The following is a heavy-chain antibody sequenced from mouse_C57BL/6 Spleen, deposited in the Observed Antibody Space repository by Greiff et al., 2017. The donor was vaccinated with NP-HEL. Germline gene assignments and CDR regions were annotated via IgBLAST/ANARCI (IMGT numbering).Heavy chain of an antibody. CDR2: INPNNGGT. Sequence: VQLKQSGPELVKPGASVKISCKASGYTFTDYYMNWVKQSHGKSLEWIGDINPNNGGTSYNQKFKGKATLTVDKSSSTAYMELRSLTSEDSAVYYCARYYDGYGDYWGQGTTLTVSS. CDR1: GYTFTDYY. D-gene: IGHD2-3*01. J-gene: IGHJ2*01. V-gene: IGHV1-26*01. CDR3: ARYYDGYGDY.